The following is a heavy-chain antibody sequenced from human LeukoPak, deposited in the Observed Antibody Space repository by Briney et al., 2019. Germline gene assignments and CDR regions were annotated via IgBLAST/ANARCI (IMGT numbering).Heavy chain of an antibody. CDR3: ARSDDVNRNFDY. CDR1: GGSFSGYY. J-gene: IGHJ4*02. CDR2: INHSGST. V-gene: IGHV4-34*01. D-gene: IGHD1-14*01. Sequence: SETLCLSCAVSGGSFSGYYWSWIRQAPGKGLEWMGEINHSGSTNYNASLKSRVTISVDKSKNKFSLKMSCVTAADTAVYYCARSDDVNRNFDYWGQGTLVTVSS.